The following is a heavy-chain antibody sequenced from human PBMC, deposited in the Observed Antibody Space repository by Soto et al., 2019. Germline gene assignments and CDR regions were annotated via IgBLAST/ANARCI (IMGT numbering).Heavy chain of an antibody. J-gene: IGHJ4*02. D-gene: IGHD3-10*01. Sequence: QVQLVESGGGVVQPGRSLRLSCAASGFTFSSYAMHWVRQAPGKGLEWVAVISYDGSNKYYADSVKGRFTISRDNSKNTLYLQMNSLGAEDTAVYYCARDTGGGYFDYWGQGTLVTVSS. CDR2: ISYDGSNK. CDR3: ARDTGGGYFDY. V-gene: IGHV3-30-3*01. CDR1: GFTFSSYA.